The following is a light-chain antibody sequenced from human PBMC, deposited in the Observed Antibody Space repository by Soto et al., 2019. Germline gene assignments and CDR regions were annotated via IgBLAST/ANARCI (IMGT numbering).Light chain of an antibody. CDR2: GAS. V-gene: IGKV3-20*01. CDR1: QSVTSKY. CDR3: QQYGSSVQ. Sequence: EIVLTQSPDTLSLSPGERATLSCRASQSVTSKYLAWYQQKPGQAPRLLIHGASNRATGIPDRFSGSGSGTDFTLTISRLEPEDFALSSCQQYGSSVQFGGGTKVEIK. J-gene: IGKJ4*02.